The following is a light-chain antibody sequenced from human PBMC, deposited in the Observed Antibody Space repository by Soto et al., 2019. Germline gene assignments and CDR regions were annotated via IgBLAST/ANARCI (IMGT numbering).Light chain of an antibody. Sequence: ALQMTQSPSSLSASVGDTVTITCRASQGIRNDLGWSQQKPGKAPKLLIYAASSLQSGVPSRFSGSGSGTDFTLTISSLQPEDFATYYCLQDYNYPYTFGQGTKPEIK. V-gene: IGKV1-6*02. CDR1: QGIRND. J-gene: IGKJ2*01. CDR3: LQDYNYPYT. CDR2: AAS.